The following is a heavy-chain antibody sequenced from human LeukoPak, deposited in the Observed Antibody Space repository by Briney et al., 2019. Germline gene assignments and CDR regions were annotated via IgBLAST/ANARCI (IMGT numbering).Heavy chain of an antibody. D-gene: IGHD5-24*01. CDR2: ISSSGTYI. CDR3: ASPRDGYNPFDY. J-gene: IGHJ4*02. CDR1: GFTFSSYS. V-gene: IGHV3-21*01. Sequence: RPGGSLRLSCAASGFTFSSYSMNWVRQAPGKGLEWVSSISSSGTYIYYADSVKGRFTISGDNAKNSLYLQMNSLRAEDTAVYYCASPRDGYNPFDYWGQGTLVTVSS.